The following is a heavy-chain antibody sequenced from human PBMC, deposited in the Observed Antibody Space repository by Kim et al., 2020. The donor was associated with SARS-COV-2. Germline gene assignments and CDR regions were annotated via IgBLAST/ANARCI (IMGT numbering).Heavy chain of an antibody. Sequence: GGSLRLSCAASGFTFSSYSMNWVRQAPGKGLEWVSSISSSSSYIYYADSVKGRFTISRDNAKNSLYLQMNSLRAEDTAVYYCARAPYSSGWGDSGYWGQGTLVTVSS. CDR1: GFTFSSYS. V-gene: IGHV3-21*01. CDR3: ARAPYSSGWGDSGY. CDR2: ISSSSSYI. D-gene: IGHD6-19*01. J-gene: IGHJ4*02.